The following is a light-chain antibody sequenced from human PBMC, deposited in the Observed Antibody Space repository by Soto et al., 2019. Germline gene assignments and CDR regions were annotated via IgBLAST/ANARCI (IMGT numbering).Light chain of an antibody. J-gene: IGKJ5*01. Sequence: IQMTQSPSSVSAAVGERVTITCQASQVMSSWLAWYQQKPGKAPKLLIFAASTLQSGVPSRFSGSGSGTDFTLTISCLQSEDFATYYCQQYYSYPTITFGQGTRLEIK. CDR1: QVMSSW. V-gene: IGKV1-8*01. CDR2: AAS. CDR3: QQYYSYPTIT.